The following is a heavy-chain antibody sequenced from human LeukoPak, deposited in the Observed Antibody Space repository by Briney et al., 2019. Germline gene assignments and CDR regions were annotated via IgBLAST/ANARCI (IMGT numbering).Heavy chain of an antibody. J-gene: IGHJ3*02. Sequence: GGSLRLSCAASGVTFSNYAMMWIRQAHGKGLQWVSSIRARGDSTSYAESVKGRFTISRDNTQNTLYLQMNSLRVEDTAIYYCARDPNGDYLGAFDIWGQGTMVTVSS. CDR2: IRARGDST. CDR3: ARDPNGDYLGAFDI. V-gene: IGHV3-23*01. D-gene: IGHD4-17*01. CDR1: GVTFSNYA.